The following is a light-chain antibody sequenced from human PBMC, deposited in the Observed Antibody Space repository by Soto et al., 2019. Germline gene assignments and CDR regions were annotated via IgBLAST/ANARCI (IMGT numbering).Light chain of an antibody. J-gene: IGLJ1*01. CDR2: GVT. CDR1: SSDVGAYNY. V-gene: IGLV2-14*01. Sequence: QSALTQPASVSGSPGQSITISCTGTSSDVGAYNYVSWYQQYPGKAPKLMIYGVTNRPSGVSNRFSGSKTGNTASLTISGLHAEDEADYYCFSHRGGDSHVFGTGTKLTVL. CDR3: FSHRGGDSHV.